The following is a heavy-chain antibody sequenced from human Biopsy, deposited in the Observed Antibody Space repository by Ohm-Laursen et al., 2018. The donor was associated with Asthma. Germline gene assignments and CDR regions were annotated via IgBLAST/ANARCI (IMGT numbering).Heavy chain of an antibody. CDR3: ARTFHFWSPYHAEHYQL. J-gene: IGHJ1*01. V-gene: IGHV3-7*01. CDR2: IKHDGTEK. Sequence: SLRLSCSASGFTFGDYCMSWVRQVPGKGLEWVANIKHDGTEKNHVDSLKGRFTISRDNAKNSPYLQMNSLRAEDTAVYYCARTFHFWSPYHAEHYQLWGQGTLVTVPS. D-gene: IGHD3-3*02. CDR1: GFTFGDYC.